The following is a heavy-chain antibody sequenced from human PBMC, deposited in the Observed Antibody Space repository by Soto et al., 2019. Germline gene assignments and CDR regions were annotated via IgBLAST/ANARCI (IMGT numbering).Heavy chain of an antibody. CDR2: ISTAGDT. CDR1: GFGFNGYD. V-gene: IGHV3-13*01. J-gene: IGHJ6*02. Sequence: EVQLVESGGGLVQPGGSLRLSCAASGFGFNGYDMHWVRQAPGKNLEWVAAISTAGDTYYLGSVKGRFTISSEDAKNYLSLQRNSLRVGDTAVYYCARCGDRFDGMDVWGQGTTVTVSS. D-gene: IGHD2-21*01. CDR3: ARCGDRFDGMDV.